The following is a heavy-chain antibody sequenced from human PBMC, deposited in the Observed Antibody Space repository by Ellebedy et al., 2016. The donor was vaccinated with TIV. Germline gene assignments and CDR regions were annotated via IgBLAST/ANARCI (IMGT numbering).Heavy chain of an antibody. D-gene: IGHD1-26*01. V-gene: IGHV3-23*01. J-gene: IGHJ6*02. Sequence: GESLKISCAASGLTFSSHAMSWVRQAPGKGLEWVSALSRSDDSTSYADSVKGRFTTSSDNSKNTLYLQMNSLRAEDTAVYYCARGGVVGPYGMDVWGQGTTVTVSS. CDR2: LSRSDDST. CDR1: GLTFSSHA. CDR3: ARGGVVGPYGMDV.